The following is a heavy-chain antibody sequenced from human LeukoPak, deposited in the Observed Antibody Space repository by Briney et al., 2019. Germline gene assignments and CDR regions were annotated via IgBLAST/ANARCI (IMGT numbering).Heavy chain of an antibody. V-gene: IGHV1-69*01. CDR2: IIPIFGTA. CDR3: AGGSYTLGYQPY. J-gene: IGHJ4*02. D-gene: IGHD7-27*01. CDR1: GGTFSSYA. Sequence: ASVKVSCKASGGTFSSYAISWVRQAPGQGLEWMGGIIPIFGTANYAQKFQGRVTITADESTSTAYMELSSLRSEDTAVYYCAGGSYTLGYQPYWGQGTLVTVSS.